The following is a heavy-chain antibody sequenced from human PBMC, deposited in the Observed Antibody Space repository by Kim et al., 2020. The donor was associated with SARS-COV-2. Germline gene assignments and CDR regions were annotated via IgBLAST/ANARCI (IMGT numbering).Heavy chain of an antibody. D-gene: IGHD3-9*01. Sequence: GGSLRLSCAASGFTFDDYTMHWVRQAPGKGLEWVPLISWDGGSTYYADSVKGRFTISRDNSKNSLYLQMNSLRTEDTALYYCAKDSDDILTYNNLGVWGQGTTVTVSS. V-gene: IGHV3-43*01. CDR1: GFTFDDYT. J-gene: IGHJ6*02. CDR2: ISWDGGST. CDR3: AKDSDDILTYNNLGV.